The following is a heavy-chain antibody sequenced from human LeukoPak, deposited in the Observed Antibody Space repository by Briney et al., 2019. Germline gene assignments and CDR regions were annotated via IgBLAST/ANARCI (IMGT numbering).Heavy chain of an antibody. Sequence: SETLSLNCAVYGGSFSGYYWSWIRQPPGKGLEWIGEINHSGSTNYNPSLKSRVTISVDTSKNQFSLKLSSVTAADTAVYYCARGRVLRDYYDCSGHYPYYFDYWGQGTLVTVSS. V-gene: IGHV4-34*01. D-gene: IGHD3-22*01. CDR3: ARGRVLRDYYDCSGHYPYYFDY. CDR2: INHSGST. J-gene: IGHJ4*02. CDR1: GGSFSGYY.